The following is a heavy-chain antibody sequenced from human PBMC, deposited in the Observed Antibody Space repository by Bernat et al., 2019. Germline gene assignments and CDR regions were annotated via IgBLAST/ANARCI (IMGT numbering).Heavy chain of an antibody. D-gene: IGHD6-19*01. CDR3: ARDLGPSYSSGWYGWFDP. CDR2: IYYSGST. Sequence: QVQLQQWGAGLLKPSETLSLTCAVYGGSFSGYYWSWIRQPPGKGLEWIGYIYYSGSTNYNPSLKSRVTISVDTSKNQFSLKLSSVTAADTAVYYCARDLGPSYSSGWYGWFDPWGQGTLVTVSS. V-gene: IGHV4-34*11. J-gene: IGHJ5*02. CDR1: GGSFSGYY.